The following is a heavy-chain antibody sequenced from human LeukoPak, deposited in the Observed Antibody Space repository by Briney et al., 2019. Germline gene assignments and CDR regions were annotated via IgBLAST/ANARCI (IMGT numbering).Heavy chain of an antibody. Sequence: GGSLILSCAASGFTFSSYAMHWVRQAPGKGLEWVAVISYDGSNKYYADSVKGRFTISRDNSKNTLYLQMNSLRAEDTAVYYCARATEGTVPWGQGTLVTVSS. D-gene: IGHD1-1*01. CDR2: ISYDGSNK. CDR3: ARATEGTVP. V-gene: IGHV3-30-3*01. J-gene: IGHJ5*02. CDR1: GFTFSSYA.